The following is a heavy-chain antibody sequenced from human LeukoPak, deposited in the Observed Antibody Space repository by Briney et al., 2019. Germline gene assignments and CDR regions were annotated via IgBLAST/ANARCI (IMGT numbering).Heavy chain of an antibody. CDR3: ANIGLRGPRSGGSSHPIDY. CDR2: ISGSGGST. D-gene: IGHD2-15*01. V-gene: IGHV3-23*01. CDR1: GFTFRNYA. J-gene: IGHJ4*02. Sequence: PGVSLRLSCAASGFTFRNYAMSWVRQAPGKGLEWVSTISGSGGSTYYADSVKGRFTISRDNSKNTLYLQMNSLRAEDTAVYYCANIGLRGPRSGGSSHPIDYWGQGTLVTVSS.